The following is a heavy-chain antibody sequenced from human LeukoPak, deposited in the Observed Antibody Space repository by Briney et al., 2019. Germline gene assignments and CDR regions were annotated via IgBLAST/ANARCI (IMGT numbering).Heavy chain of an antibody. CDR1: GFTFDDYA. CDR2: INWNGGST. D-gene: IGHD3-10*02. CDR3: AELGITMIGGV. Sequence: GGSLRLSCAASGFTFDDYAMSWVGQAPGKGLEWVSGINWNGGSTGYADSVKGRFTISRDNAKNSLYLQMNSLRAEDTAVYYCAELGITMIGGVWGKGTTVTISS. V-gene: IGHV3-20*04. J-gene: IGHJ6*04.